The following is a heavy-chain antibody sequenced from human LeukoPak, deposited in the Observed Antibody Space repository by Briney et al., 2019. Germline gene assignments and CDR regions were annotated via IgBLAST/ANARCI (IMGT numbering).Heavy chain of an antibody. J-gene: IGHJ1*01. Sequence: PGGSLRLSCAASGFTFSSYAMSWVRQAPGKGLEWVSAISGSGGSTYYADSVKGRFTISRDNSKNTLYLQMDSLRAEDTAVYYCAKDPYSSSWLLFQHWGQGTLVTVSS. CDR3: AKDPYSSSWLLFQH. CDR1: GFTFSSYA. D-gene: IGHD6-13*01. V-gene: IGHV3-23*01. CDR2: ISGSGGST.